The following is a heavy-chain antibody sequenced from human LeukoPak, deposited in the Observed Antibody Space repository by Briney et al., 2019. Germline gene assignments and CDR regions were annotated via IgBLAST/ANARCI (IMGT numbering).Heavy chain of an antibody. J-gene: IGHJ4*02. V-gene: IGHV3-43*02. D-gene: IGHD3-9*01. CDR2: ISGDGGST. CDR1: GFTFDDYA. CDR3: AKDRGSRDILTGFDY. Sequence: PGGSLRLSCAASGFTFDDYAMHWVRQAPGKGLEWVSLISGDGGSTYYADSVKGRFTISRDNSKNSLYLQMNSLRTEDTALYYCAKDRGSRDILTGFDYWGQGTLVTVSS.